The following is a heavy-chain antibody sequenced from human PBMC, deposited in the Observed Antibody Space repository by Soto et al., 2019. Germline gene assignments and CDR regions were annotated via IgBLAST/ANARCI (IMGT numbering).Heavy chain of an antibody. CDR1: GGSISSGGYY. CDR3: ARAFEESWFDY. CDR2: IYYSGST. J-gene: IGHJ4*02. D-gene: IGHD6-13*01. V-gene: IGHV4-31*03. Sequence: SDTLYLTCTVSGGSISSGGYYWSWIRQHPGKGLEWIGYIYYSGSTYYNPSLKSRVTISVDTSKNQFSLKLSSVTAADTAVYYCARAFEESWFDYWGQGTLVTVSS.